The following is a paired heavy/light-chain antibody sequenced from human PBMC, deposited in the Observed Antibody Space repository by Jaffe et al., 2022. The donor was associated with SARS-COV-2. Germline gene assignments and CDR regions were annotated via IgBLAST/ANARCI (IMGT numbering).Light chain of an antibody. CDR2: GAS. V-gene: IGKV3-20*01. J-gene: IGKJ1*01. CDR1: QSVSSSY. CDR3: QQYGSSTWT. Sequence: EIVLTQSPGTLSLSPGERATLSCRASQSVSSSYLAWYQQKPGQAPRLLIYGASSRATGIPDRFSGSGSGTDFTLTISRLEPEDFAVYYCQQYGSSTWTFGQGTKVEIK.
Heavy chain of an antibody. CDR3: ASSGGRAGYYYYGMDV. CDR1: GFTFSDYY. D-gene: IGHD2-15*01. V-gene: IGHV3-11*01. J-gene: IGHJ6*02. CDR2: ISSSGSTI. Sequence: QVQLVESGGGLVKPGGSLRLSCAASGFTFSDYYMSWIRQAPGKGLEWVSYISSSGSTIYYADSVKGRFTISRDNAKNSLYLQMNSLRAEDTAVYYCASSGGRAGYYYYGMDVWGQGTTVTVSS.